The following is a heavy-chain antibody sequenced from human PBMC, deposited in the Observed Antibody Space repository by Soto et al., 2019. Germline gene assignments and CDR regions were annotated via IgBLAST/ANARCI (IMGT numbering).Heavy chain of an antibody. CDR3: ARGQDWLVVDY. CDR2: IWYDGSNK. J-gene: IGHJ4*02. V-gene: IGHV3-33*01. Sequence: PGGSLRLSCAASGFTFSSYGMHWVRQAPGKGLEWVAVIWYDGSNKYYADSVKGRFTISRDNSKNTLYLQMNSLRAEDTAVYYCARGQDWLVVDYWGQGTLVTVSS. CDR1: GFTFSSYG. D-gene: IGHD6-19*01.